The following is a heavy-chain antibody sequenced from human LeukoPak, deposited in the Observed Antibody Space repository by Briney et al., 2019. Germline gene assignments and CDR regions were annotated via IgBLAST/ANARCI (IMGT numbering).Heavy chain of an antibody. D-gene: IGHD3-10*01. CDR3: AKVAKYYYGSETYYFFEH. Sequence: GGSLRLSCAASGFTFTTYWMTWVRQAPGKGLEWVANINQDGTEKYYVDSVKGRFTISRDNAKNSLYLQMNSLRIEDTAVYYCAKVAKYYYGSETYYFFEHWGQGTPVTASS. V-gene: IGHV3-7*01. CDR2: INQDGTEK. CDR1: GFTFTTYW. J-gene: IGHJ4*02.